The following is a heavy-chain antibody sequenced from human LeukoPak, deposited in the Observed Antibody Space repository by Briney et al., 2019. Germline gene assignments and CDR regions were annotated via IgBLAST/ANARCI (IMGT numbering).Heavy chain of an antibody. V-gene: IGHV4-30-4*01. CDR2: IYYSGST. Sequence: PSQTLSPTCTVSGGSINSGAYYWSWIRQSPGKGLEWTGYIYYSGSTYYNLSLRSRITISVDTSKNQFSLKLSSVTAADTAVYYCAGDDNGYGRNHYWGQGTLVTVSS. CDR3: AGDDNGYGRNHY. D-gene: IGHD5-12*01. J-gene: IGHJ4*02. CDR1: GGSINSGAYY.